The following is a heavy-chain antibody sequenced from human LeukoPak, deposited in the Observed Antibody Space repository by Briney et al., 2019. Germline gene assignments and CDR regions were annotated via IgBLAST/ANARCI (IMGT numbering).Heavy chain of an antibody. D-gene: IGHD3-9*01. CDR2: FTAGGINT. Sequence: PGGSLRLSCSASGFTFSSHAMSWVRQAPGEGLEWVSAFTAGGINTYYADSVKGRFTISRDNSKNTLYLQMNSLRAEDTAVYYCAKGDDILTGYYHPRTIEYFQYWGKGTLVTVSS. J-gene: IGHJ1*01. CDR1: GFTFSSHA. V-gene: IGHV3-23*01. CDR3: AKGDDILTGYYHPRTIEYFQY.